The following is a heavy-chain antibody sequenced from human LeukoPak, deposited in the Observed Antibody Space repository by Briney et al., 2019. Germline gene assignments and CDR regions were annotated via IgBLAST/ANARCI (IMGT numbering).Heavy chain of an antibody. J-gene: IGHJ4*02. D-gene: IGHD3-22*01. CDR1: GGSISTYY. V-gene: IGHV4-59*08. Sequence: SETLSLTCTVSGGSISTYYWSWIRQPPGKGLEWIGYIHHNRGTNYNPSLKSRVTISVDMSTNQFSLKLSSVTAADTAVYYCASTYYYDSSGYYYRSFDYWGQGTLVTVSS. CDR2: IHHNRGT. CDR3: ASTYYYDSSGYYYRSFDY.